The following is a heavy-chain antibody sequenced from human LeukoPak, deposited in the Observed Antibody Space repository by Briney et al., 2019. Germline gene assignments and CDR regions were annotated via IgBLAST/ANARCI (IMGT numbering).Heavy chain of an antibody. CDR2: INPNSGGT. Sequence: GASVKVSCKASGYTFTGYYMHWVRQAPGQGLEWMGWINPNSGGTNYAQKFQGRVTMTRDTSISTAYMELSRLRSDDTAVYYCARHHYYYPLTQINYWGQGTLVTVSS. V-gene: IGHV1-2*02. CDR1: GYTFTGYY. CDR3: ARHHYYYPLTQINY. D-gene: IGHD3-22*01. J-gene: IGHJ4*02.